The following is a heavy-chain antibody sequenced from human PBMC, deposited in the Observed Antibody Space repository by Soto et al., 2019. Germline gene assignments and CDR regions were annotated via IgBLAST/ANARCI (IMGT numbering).Heavy chain of an antibody. CDR2: INPSGGST. Sequence: ASVKVSCKASGYTFTSYYMHWVRPAPGQGLEWMGIINPSGGSTSYAQKFQGRVTMTRDTSTSTVYMELSSLRSEDTAVYSCARDQTTPREAIAGAGSHTFDRWGRGSLVTVSS. CDR3: ARDQTTPREAIAGAGSHTFDR. V-gene: IGHV1-46*01. D-gene: IGHD6-19*01. CDR1: GYTFTSYY. J-gene: IGHJ5*01.